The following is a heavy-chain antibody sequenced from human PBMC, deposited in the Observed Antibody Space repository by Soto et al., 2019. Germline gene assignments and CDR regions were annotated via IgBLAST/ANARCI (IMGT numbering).Heavy chain of an antibody. V-gene: IGHV3-48*03. Sequence: VQLVESGGGLVQPGGSLRLSCAVSGFTFSSSEMYWVRQAPGKGLEWISYIHPSGQPIFYADSVKGRFTISRDNANNSLFLQMNSRRAEDTAVYYCAIRASRWGQGTMVTVSS. CDR2: IHPSGQPI. CDR1: GFTFSSSE. D-gene: IGHD1-26*01. J-gene: IGHJ3*01. CDR3: AIRASR.